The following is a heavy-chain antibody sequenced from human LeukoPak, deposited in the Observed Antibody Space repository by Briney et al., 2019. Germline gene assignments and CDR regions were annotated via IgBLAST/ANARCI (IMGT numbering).Heavy chain of an antibody. Sequence: PGGSLRLSCAASGFIFNTYGMHWVRQAPGKGLEWVAVIWFDGTIKYYADSVRGRFTISRDNSKNMLYLQMNSLRVEDTAVYYCARLYSSTCYRGTLDYWGQGTLVTVSS. CDR3: ARLYSSTCYRGTLDY. CDR2: IWFDGTIK. CDR1: GFIFNTYG. V-gene: IGHV3-33*01. D-gene: IGHD6-13*01. J-gene: IGHJ4*02.